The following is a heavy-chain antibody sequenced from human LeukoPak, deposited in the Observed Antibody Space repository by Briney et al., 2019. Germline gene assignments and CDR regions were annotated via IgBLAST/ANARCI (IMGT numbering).Heavy chain of an antibody. V-gene: IGHV3-33*08. D-gene: IGHD3-22*01. J-gene: IGHJ4*02. Sequence: GGSLRLSCAASGFTFSSYAMHWVRQAPGKGLEWVAVIWYDGSNKYYADSVKGRFTISRDNSKNTLYLQMNSLRAEDTAVYYCARDREDYYDSSGYYYRALDYWGQGTLVTVSS. CDR2: IWYDGSNK. CDR3: ARDREDYYDSSGYYYRALDY. CDR1: GFTFSSYA.